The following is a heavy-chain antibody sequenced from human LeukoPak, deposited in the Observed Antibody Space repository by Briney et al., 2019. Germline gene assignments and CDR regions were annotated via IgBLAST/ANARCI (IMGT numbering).Heavy chain of an antibody. D-gene: IGHD6-19*01. CDR3: AREKAVAGYYYYFDY. CDR1: GGSISSGGYS. V-gene: IGHV4-30-2*01. Sequence: SETLSLTCAVSGGSISSGGYSWSWIRQPPGKGLEWIGYIYHSGSTYYNPSLKSRVTISVDRSKNQFSLKLSSVTAADTAVYYCAREKAVAGYYYYFDYWGQGTLVTVSS. J-gene: IGHJ4*02. CDR2: IYHSGST.